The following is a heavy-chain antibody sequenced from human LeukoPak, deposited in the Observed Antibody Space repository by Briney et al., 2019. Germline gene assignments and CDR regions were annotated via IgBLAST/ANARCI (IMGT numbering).Heavy chain of an antibody. Sequence: SETLSLNRTVSGGSITSHYWSWIRQPPGKGLEWIGYMYYSGSTKYNPSLKSRVTISVDTSKKQFSLKLSSVTAADTAVYYCARSIVVAGIVSDYYYYAMDVWGQGTTVTVSS. J-gene: IGHJ6*02. V-gene: IGHV4-59*08. CDR2: MYYSGST. CDR3: ARSIVVAGIVSDYYYYAMDV. D-gene: IGHD6-19*01. CDR1: GGSITSHY.